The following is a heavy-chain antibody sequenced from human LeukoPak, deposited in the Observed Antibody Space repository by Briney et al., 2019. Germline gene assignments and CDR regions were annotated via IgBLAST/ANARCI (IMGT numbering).Heavy chain of an antibody. Sequence: GRSLRLSCAASGFTFDDYAMHWVRQAPGKGLEWVSGISWNSGSIGYEDSVKGRFTISRDNAKNSLYLQMNSLRAEDTALYYCAKPRTYYYDSSGYTFQHWGQGTLVTVSS. CDR1: GFTFDDYA. J-gene: IGHJ1*01. D-gene: IGHD3-22*01. CDR2: ISWNSGSI. V-gene: IGHV3-9*01. CDR3: AKPRTYYYDSSGYTFQH.